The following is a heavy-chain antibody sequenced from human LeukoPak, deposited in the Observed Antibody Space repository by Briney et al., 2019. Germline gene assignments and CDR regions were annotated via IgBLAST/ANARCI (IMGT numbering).Heavy chain of an antibody. V-gene: IGHV4-34*01. Sequence: PSETLSLTCAVYGGSFSGYYWSWIRQPPGKGLEWIGEINHSGSTNYNPSLKSRVTISVDTSKNQFSLKLSSVTAADTAVYYCARITGWNPLEAAHLDYWGQGTLVTVSS. D-gene: IGHD1-1*01. CDR1: GGSFSGYY. CDR2: INHSGST. J-gene: IGHJ4*02. CDR3: ARITGWNPLEAAHLDY.